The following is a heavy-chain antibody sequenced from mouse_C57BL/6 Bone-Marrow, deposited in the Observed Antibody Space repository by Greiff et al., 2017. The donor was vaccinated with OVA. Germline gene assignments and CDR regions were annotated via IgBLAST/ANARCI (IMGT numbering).Heavy chain of an antibody. CDR3: ARGLGVPCDY. V-gene: IGHV5-17*01. CDR1: GFNFSDYG. J-gene: IGHJ2*01. D-gene: IGHD3-2*02. CDR2: ISSGSSTI. Sequence: EVHLVESGGGLVKPGGSLKLSCAASGFNFSDYGMHWVRQAPEKGLEWVAYISSGSSTIYYAATVQGRFTISRDNAKNTLYLQMTSLRSEDTAMDYCARGLGVPCDYWGQGTTLTVSS.